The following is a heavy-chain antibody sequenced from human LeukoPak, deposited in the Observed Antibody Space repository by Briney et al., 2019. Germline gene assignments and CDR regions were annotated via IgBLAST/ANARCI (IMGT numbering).Heavy chain of an antibody. CDR1: GFTFSSYA. J-gene: IGHJ4*02. CDR3: AKTTYYYGSGSYYNAYYFDY. CDR2: ISGSGGST. Sequence: GGSLRLSCAASGFTFSSYAMSWVRQAPGKGLEWVSAISGSGGSTYYADSVKGRFTISRGNSKNTLYLQMNSLRAEDTAVYYCAKTTYYYGSGSYYNAYYFDYWGQGTLVTVSS. V-gene: IGHV3-23*01. D-gene: IGHD3-10*01.